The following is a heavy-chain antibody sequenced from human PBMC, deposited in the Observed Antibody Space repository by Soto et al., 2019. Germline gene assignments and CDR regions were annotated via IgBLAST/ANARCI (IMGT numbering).Heavy chain of an antibody. CDR2: IIPIFGTA. Sequence: SVKVSCKASGGTFSSYAISWVRQAPGQGLEWMGGIIPIFGTANYAQKFQGRVTITADESTSTAYMELSSLRSEDTAVYYCARNRRQAGTRVVAADIDYWRQGTLVTVSS. CDR3: ARNRRQAGTRVVAADIDY. V-gene: IGHV1-69*13. CDR1: GGTFSSYA. J-gene: IGHJ4*02. D-gene: IGHD2-15*01.